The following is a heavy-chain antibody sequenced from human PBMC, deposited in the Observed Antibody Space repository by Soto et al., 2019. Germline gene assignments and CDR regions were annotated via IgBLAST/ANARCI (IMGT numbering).Heavy chain of an antibody. CDR1: GYSFTTCY. V-gene: IGHV1-46*01. CDR2: INPNSGST. CDR3: VGATAAGKGRRLDG. Sequence: QVQLVQSGAEVKMPGASAKASCKASGYSFTTCYIHLVRQAPGQGLEWMGIINPNSGSTTNAQKFQGRVTMTRDTSTSRISKELSSLKSGDTALYYFVGATAAGKGRRLDGWCQGSTVLVS. J-gene: IGHJ6*02. D-gene: IGHD6-13*01.